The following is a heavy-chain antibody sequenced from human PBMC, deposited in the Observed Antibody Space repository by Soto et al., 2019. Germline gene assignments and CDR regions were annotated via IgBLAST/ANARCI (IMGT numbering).Heavy chain of an antibody. V-gene: IGHV4-39*02. D-gene: IGHD2-15*01. CDR3: ARDQGDWVAAHFHY. Sequence: QLQLQESGPGLVKPSETLSLTCTVSGGSISSSSYYWGWIRQPPGKGLEWIGSIYYSGSTYYNPSHKSRFTISVDTSKNQFSLKLSSVTAADTAVYYCARDQGDWVAAHFHYWGQGTLVTVSS. CDR2: IYYSGST. J-gene: IGHJ4*02. CDR1: GGSISSSSYY.